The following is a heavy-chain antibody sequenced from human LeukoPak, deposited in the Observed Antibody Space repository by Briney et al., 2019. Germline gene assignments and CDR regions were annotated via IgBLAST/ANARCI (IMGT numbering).Heavy chain of an antibody. CDR1: GGSISSYY. J-gene: IGHJ4*02. Sequence: SETLSLTCTASGGSISSYYWSWIRQPPGKGLEWIGYIYYTGSTNYNPSLKSRITISVDTSKNQFSLKLSSVTAADTAVYYCARRVGATPEFDYWGQGTLVTVSS. V-gene: IGHV4-59*08. CDR3: ARRVGATPEFDY. D-gene: IGHD1-26*01. CDR2: IYYTGST.